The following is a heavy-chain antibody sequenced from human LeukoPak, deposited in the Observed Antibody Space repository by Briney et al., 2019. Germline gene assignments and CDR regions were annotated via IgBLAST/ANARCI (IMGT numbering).Heavy chain of an antibody. CDR2: IYYSGST. CDR3: ARSIAAAAMDGMDV. Sequence: NSSETLSLTCTVSGGSISSYYWSWIRQPPGKGLEWIGYIYYSGSTNYNPSLKSRVTISVDTSKNQFSLKLSSVTAADTAVYYCARSIAAAAMDGMDVWGQGTTVTVSS. D-gene: IGHD6-13*01. J-gene: IGHJ6*02. V-gene: IGHV4-59*01. CDR1: GGSISSYY.